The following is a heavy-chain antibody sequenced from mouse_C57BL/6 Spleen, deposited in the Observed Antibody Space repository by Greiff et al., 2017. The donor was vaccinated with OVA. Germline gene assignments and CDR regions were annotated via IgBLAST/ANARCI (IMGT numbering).Heavy chain of an antibody. D-gene: IGHD2-5*01. Sequence: EVQGVESGGGLVKPGGSLKLSCAASGFTFSSYAMSWVRQTPEKRLEWVATISDGGSYTYYPDNVKGRFTISRDNAKNNLYLQMSHLKSEDTAMYYCATSNYGAMDYWGQGTSVTVSS. CDR3: ATSNYGAMDY. V-gene: IGHV5-4*01. CDR2: ISDGGSYT. J-gene: IGHJ4*01. CDR1: GFTFSSYA.